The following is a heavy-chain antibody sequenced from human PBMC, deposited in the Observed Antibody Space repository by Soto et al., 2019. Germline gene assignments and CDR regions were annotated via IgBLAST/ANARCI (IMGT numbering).Heavy chain of an antibody. J-gene: IGHJ4*02. CDR3: ARESRGTYYYDSSNYRYFDY. Sequence: SQTLSLTCAISGDSVSSNSAAWNWIRQSPSRGLEWLGRTYYWSKWYNDYALSVKSRITINPDTSKNQFSLQLNSVTPEDTAVYYCARESRGTYYYDSSNYRYFDYWGLGILVTVS. D-gene: IGHD3-22*01. CDR1: GDSVSSNSAA. CDR2: TYYWSKWYN. V-gene: IGHV6-1*01.